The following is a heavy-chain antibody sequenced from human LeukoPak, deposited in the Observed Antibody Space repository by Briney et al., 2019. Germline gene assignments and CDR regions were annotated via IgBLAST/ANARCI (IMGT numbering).Heavy chain of an antibody. D-gene: IGHD2-21*02. CDR3: ARGDYCGGDCYRFDY. J-gene: IGHJ4*02. CDR1: GYTFTSYG. Sequence: ASVKVSCKASGYTFTSYGISWVRQAPGQGLEWMGWISAYNGNTNYAQKLQGRVTMTTDTSTSTAYMELSSLRSEDTAVYYCARGDYCGGDCYRFDYWGQGTLVTVSS. V-gene: IGHV1-18*01. CDR2: ISAYNGNT.